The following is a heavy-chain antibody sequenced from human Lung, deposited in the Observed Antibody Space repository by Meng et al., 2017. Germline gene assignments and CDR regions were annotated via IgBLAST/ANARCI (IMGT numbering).Heavy chain of an antibody. Sequence: QGTLRTWGSGRLKPSETLSLTCVVSGGSFSDYYWSWIRQPPGKGLEWIGEINHSGSTNYNPSLESRATISVDTSQNNLSLKLSSVTAADSAVYYCARGPTTMAHDFDYWGQGTLVTVSS. CDR2: INHSGST. D-gene: IGHD4-11*01. CDR3: ARGPTTMAHDFDY. J-gene: IGHJ4*02. V-gene: IGHV4-34*01. CDR1: GGSFSDYY.